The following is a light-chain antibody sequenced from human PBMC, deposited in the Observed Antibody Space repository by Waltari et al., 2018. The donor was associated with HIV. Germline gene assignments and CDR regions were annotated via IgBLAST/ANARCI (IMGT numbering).Light chain of an antibody. CDR2: EDS. Sequence: QSALTQPTSVTGSPGPSNTLPCFGTSSDVWGYSLVPWYQHHPGKAPQLLIFEDSERPSGVSNRFSASKSGTTASLTISGLLAEDAADYYCCSYGGFTTYVFGSGTKVTVL. J-gene: IGLJ1*01. V-gene: IGLV2-23*01. CDR3: CSYGGFTTYV. CDR1: SSDVWGYSL.